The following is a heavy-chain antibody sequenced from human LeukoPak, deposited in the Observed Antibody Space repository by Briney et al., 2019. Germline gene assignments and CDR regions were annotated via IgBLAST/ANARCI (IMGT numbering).Heavy chain of an antibody. CDR1: GFTLSSYA. Sequence: AGGSLRLSCAASGFTLSSYAMSWVRQAPGKGLEWVSATSSSDAGTYYAESVRGRFTISRDNSKNTLFLQMNSLRAEDTAVYYCTTDLIKVSSWQALIDYWSQGTLVTVSS. D-gene: IGHD6-13*01. CDR3: TTDLIKVSSWQALIDY. V-gene: IGHV3-23*01. J-gene: IGHJ4*02. CDR2: TSSSDAGT.